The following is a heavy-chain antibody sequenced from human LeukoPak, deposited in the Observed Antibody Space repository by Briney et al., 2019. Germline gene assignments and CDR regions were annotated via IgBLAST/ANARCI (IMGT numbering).Heavy chain of an antibody. D-gene: IGHD2-15*01. CDR3: ASLGYWGDWGFVDV. V-gene: IGHV6-1*01. Sequence: SQTLSLTCAISGDSVSGNSAAWNWIRQSPSRGLEWLGRTYYRSKWYNDYAVSVKSRITINPDTSKNRFSLQLNSVTPEDTAVYYCASLGYWGDWGFVDVWGQGTTVTVSS. CDR2: TYYRSKWYN. J-gene: IGHJ6*02. CDR1: GDSVSGNSAA.